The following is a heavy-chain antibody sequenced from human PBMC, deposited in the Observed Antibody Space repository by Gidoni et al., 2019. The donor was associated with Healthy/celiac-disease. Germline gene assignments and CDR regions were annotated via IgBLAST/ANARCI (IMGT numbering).Heavy chain of an antibody. J-gene: IGHJ6*02. V-gene: IGHV3-9*01. Sequence: EVQLVESGGGLVQPGRSLSLACSASGFTFAAYARHWVRQAPGKGLEWVSGISWNSGSIGYADSVKGRFTLSRDNAKNSLYRQMNSLRAEETALYYCAKVKRYSSSSGLRYGMEVWGQGTTVTVSS. CDR3: AKVKRYSSSSGLRYGMEV. CDR2: ISWNSGSI. CDR1: GFTFAAYA. D-gene: IGHD6-6*01.